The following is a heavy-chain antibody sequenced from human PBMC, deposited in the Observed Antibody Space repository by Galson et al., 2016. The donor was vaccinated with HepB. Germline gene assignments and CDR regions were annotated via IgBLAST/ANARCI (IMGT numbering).Heavy chain of an antibody. V-gene: IGHV3-30*18. Sequence: SLRLSCAASGFTFRSHGMHWVRQAPGKGLEWVAVISFDGGDKYYAEAVKGRFTISRDNAKNTLFLQMDSLRPEDTAVYYCAKSKAQFSEWVSYAMDVWGQGTAVTVSS. CDR2: ISFDGGDK. J-gene: IGHJ6*02. D-gene: IGHD3-3*01. CDR3: AKSKAQFSEWVSYAMDV. CDR1: GFTFRSHG.